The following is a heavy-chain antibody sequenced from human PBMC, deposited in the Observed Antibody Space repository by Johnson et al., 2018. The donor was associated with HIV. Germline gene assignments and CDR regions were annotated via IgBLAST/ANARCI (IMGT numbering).Heavy chain of an antibody. CDR2: IFSVGDV. D-gene: IGHD3-10*01. V-gene: IGHV3-66*01. J-gene: IGHJ3*02. CDR3: ARGPITRGTPVAFDI. Sequence: VQLVESGGGVVRPGGSLRLSCAASGFTVSSIYMSWVRQAPGKGLEWVSVIFSVGDVYYADSVKGRFTISRDNSKNTLYLQMNSLRAEDTAVYYCARGPITRGTPVAFDIGGQGTMVTVSS. CDR1: GFTVSSIY.